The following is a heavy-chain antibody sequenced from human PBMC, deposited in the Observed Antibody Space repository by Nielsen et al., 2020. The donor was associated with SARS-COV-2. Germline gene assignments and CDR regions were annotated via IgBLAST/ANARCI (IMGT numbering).Heavy chain of an antibody. D-gene: IGHD3-9*01. CDR1: GFTFSSYA. V-gene: IGHV3-30-3*01. J-gene: IGHJ4*02. Sequence: GGSLRLSCAASGFTFSSYAMLWVRQAPGKGLEWVAVISYDGSNKYYADSVKGRFTISRDNSKNTLYLQMNSLRAEDTAVYYCAKGGLRYFDWLPRYWGQGTLVTVSS. CDR3: AKGGLRYFDWLPRY. CDR2: ISYDGSNK.